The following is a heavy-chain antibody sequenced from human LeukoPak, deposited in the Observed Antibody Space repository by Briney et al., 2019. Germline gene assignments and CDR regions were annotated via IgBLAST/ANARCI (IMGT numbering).Heavy chain of an antibody. Sequence: KPSETLSLTCTVSGGSISSSSYYWGWIRQPPGKGLEWIGSIYYSGSTYYNPSLKSRVTISVDTSKNQFSLKLSSVTAADTAVYYCRGQLSYYYYYMDVWGKGTTVTVSS. CDR1: GGSISSSSYY. D-gene: IGHD2-2*01. V-gene: IGHV4-39*01. CDR3: RGQLSYYYYYMDV. J-gene: IGHJ6*03. CDR2: IYYSGST.